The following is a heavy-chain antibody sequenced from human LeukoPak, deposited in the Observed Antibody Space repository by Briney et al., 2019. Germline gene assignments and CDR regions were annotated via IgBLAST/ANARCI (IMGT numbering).Heavy chain of an antibody. CDR3: ARSPGVTAISRFDP. J-gene: IGHJ5*02. D-gene: IGHD2-21*02. V-gene: IGHV4-59*07. CDR2: MYYRGST. CDR1: GGSISNYN. Sequence: SDTLSLTCTVSGGSISNYNWSWIRQPPGKGLEWIGYMYYRGSTNYNPSLKSRVTISVDTSKNQFSLNLSSVTAADTAVYYCARSPGVTAISRFDPWGQGTLVTVSS.